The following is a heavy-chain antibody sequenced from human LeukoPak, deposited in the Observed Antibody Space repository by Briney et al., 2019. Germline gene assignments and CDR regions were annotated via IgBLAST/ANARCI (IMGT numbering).Heavy chain of an antibody. CDR2: INHSGST. V-gene: IGHV4-34*01. J-gene: IGHJ3*02. D-gene: IGHD3-10*01. CDR3: ARYRDLWFGELLSLDAFDI. Sequence: SETLSLTCAVYGGSFSGYYWSWIRQPPGKGLEWIGEINHSGSTNYNPSLKSRVTISVDTSKNQFSLKLSSVTAADTAVYYCARYRDLWFGELLSLDAFDIWGQGTMVTVSS. CDR1: GGSFSGYY.